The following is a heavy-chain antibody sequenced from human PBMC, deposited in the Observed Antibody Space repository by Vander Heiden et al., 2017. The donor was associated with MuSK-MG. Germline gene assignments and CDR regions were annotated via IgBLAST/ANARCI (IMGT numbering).Heavy chain of an antibody. CDR3: ARDMTNYYGSGSMGY. J-gene: IGHJ4*02. D-gene: IGHD3-10*01. Sequence: QVQLVESGGGVVQPGRSLRLPCAASGCTFSTYALHWLRQAPGEGLEWVAVISYDGSNKFYADSVKGRFTISRDKSKNTLYLQMNSLRAEDTAVYYCARDMTNYYGSGSMGYWGQGTLVTVSS. V-gene: IGHV3-30*04. CDR2: ISYDGSNK. CDR1: GCTFSTYA.